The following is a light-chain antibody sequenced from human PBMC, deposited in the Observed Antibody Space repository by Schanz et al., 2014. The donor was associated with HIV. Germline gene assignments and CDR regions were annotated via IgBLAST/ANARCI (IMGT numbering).Light chain of an antibody. Sequence: QSALTQPPSASGSPGQSVTISCTGTSSDVGGYNYVSWYQQHPGKAPKIMIYEVSKRPSGVPDRFSGSKSGNTASLNVSGLQDEDEADYYCSSYAGSNNFWVFGGGTKLTVL. V-gene: IGLV2-8*01. CDR2: EVS. J-gene: IGLJ3*02. CDR3: SSYAGSNNFWV. CDR1: SSDVGGYNY.